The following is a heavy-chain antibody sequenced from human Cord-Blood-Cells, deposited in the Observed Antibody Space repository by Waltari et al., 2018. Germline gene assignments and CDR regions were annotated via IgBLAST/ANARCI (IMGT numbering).Heavy chain of an antibody. D-gene: IGHD6-25*01. Sequence: QVQLVQSGAEVKKPGASVKVSCKASGYTFTGYYMHWVRQAPGQGLEWMGWINPNSGGTNYAQKFQGWVTMTRDTSISTAYMELSRLRSDDTAVYYCARETGASIKYYFDYWCQGTLVTISS. CDR3: ARETGASIKYYFDY. V-gene: IGHV1-2*04. J-gene: IGHJ4*02. CDR2: INPNSGGT. CDR1: GYTFTGYY.